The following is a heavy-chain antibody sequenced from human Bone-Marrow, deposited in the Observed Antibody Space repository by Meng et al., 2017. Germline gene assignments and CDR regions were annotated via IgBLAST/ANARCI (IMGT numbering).Heavy chain of an antibody. V-gene: IGHV3-15*01. Sequence: GESLKISCAASGFTFSNAWMSWVRQAPGKGLEWVGRIKSKTDGGTTDYAAPVKGRFTISRDDSKNTLYLQMNSLKTEDTAVCYCTTSDSGSYPANYYYYGMDVWGQGTTVTVSS. CDR1: GFTFSNAW. CDR2: IKSKTDGGTT. D-gene: IGHD1-26*01. CDR3: TTSDSGSYPANYYYYGMDV. J-gene: IGHJ6*02.